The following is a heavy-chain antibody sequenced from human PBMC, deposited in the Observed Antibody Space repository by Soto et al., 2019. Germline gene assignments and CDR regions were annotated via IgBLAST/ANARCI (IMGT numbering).Heavy chain of an antibody. D-gene: IGHD1-26*01. CDR1: AITFIQYG. CDR3: VKDPNSGSDGGP. Sequence: LSFSASAITFIQYGMQWVRQAPGKGLEYASIIIKNGVSTYYADTVKGRFTISRDNSKNTLYLQMSSLIAEDTAVYYCVKDPNSGSDGGPWVQGSLVTVSS. J-gene: IGHJ5*02. CDR2: IIKNGVST. V-gene: IGHV3-64D*06.